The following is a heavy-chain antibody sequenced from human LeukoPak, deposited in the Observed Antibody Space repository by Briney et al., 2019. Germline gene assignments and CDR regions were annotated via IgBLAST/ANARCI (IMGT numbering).Heavy chain of an antibody. CDR1: GGSFSGYY. CDR3: ARTSGYSSGWQHY. Sequence: PSETLSLTCAVYGGSFSGYYWSWIRQPPGKGLEWIGEINHSGSTNYNPSLKSRVTTSVDTSKNQFSLKLSSVTAADTAVYYCARTSGYSSGWQHYWGQGTLVTVSS. V-gene: IGHV4-34*01. J-gene: IGHJ4*02. CDR2: INHSGST. D-gene: IGHD6-19*01.